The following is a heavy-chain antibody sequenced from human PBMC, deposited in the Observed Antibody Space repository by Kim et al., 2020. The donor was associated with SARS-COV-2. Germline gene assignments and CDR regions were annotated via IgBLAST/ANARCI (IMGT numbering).Heavy chain of an antibody. CDR3: ATSAAAGRLYWFDP. V-gene: IGHV1-24*01. D-gene: IGHD6-13*01. J-gene: IGHJ5*02. Sequence: AQKVQGRVPMTEDTSTDTAYMELSSLRSEDTAVYYCATSAAAGRLYWFDPWGQGTLVTVSS.